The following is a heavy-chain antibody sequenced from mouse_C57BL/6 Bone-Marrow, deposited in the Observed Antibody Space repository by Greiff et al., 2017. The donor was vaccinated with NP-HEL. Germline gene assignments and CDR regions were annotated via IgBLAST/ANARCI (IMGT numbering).Heavy chain of an antibody. Sequence: VQVVESGAELARPGASVKLSCKASGYTFTSYGISWVKQRTGQGLEWIGEIYPSSGNTYYNEKFKGKATLTADKSSSTAYMELRSLTSEDSAVYVCARRQLRLLAWFAYWGQGTLVTVSA. J-gene: IGHJ3*01. CDR1: GYTFTSYG. CDR2: IYPSSGNT. CDR3: ARRQLRLLAWFAY. V-gene: IGHV1-81*01. D-gene: IGHD3-2*02.